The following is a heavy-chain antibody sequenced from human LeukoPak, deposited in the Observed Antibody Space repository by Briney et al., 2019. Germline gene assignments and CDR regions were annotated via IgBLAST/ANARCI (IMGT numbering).Heavy chain of an antibody. V-gene: IGHV1-69*13. Sequence: SVKVSCKASGGTFSSYAISWVRQAPGQGLEWMGGIIPIFGTANYAQKFQGRVTITADESTSTAYMELSSLRSEDTAVYYCARGRGGSWFGELLYHWFDPWGQGTLVTVSS. CDR1: GGTFSSYA. J-gene: IGHJ5*02. CDR3: ARGRGGSWFGELLYHWFDP. D-gene: IGHD3-10*01. CDR2: IIPIFGTA.